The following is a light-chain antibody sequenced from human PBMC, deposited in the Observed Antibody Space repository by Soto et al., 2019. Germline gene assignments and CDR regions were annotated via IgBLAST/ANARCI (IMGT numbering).Light chain of an antibody. Sequence: QSVLTQPASVSGSPGQSITISCTGTSSDVGDYEYVSWYQQHPGKGPKLMIYEVSNRTSGVSNRFSGSKSGNTASLTIAGLQAEDETEYFCSSYKRTSRVYVFGTGTKVTVL. V-gene: IGLV2-14*01. CDR2: EVS. J-gene: IGLJ1*01. CDR1: SSDVGDYEY. CDR3: SSYKRTSRVYV.